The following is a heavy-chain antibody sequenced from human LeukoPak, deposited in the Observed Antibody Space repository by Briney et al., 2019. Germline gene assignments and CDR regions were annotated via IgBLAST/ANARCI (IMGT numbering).Heavy chain of an antibody. Sequence: ASVNVSCKASGGTFSSYAISWVRQAPGQGLEWMGGIIPIFGTANYAQKFQGRVTITADESTSTAYMELSSLRSEDTAVYYCARDPQYYYDSSGYYQFGYFDYWGQGTLVTVSS. D-gene: IGHD3-22*01. V-gene: IGHV1-69*01. J-gene: IGHJ4*02. CDR3: ARDPQYYYDSSGYYQFGYFDY. CDR2: IIPIFGTA. CDR1: GGTFSSYA.